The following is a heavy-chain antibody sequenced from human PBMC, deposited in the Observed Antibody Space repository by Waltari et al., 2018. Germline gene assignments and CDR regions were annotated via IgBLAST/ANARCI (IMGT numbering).Heavy chain of an antibody. V-gene: IGHV3-7*01. J-gene: IGHJ6*03. CDR1: GFTVSSSW. CDR3: ARDLKGYYYYYMDV. CDR2: IKQDGSEK. Sequence: EVQLVESGGGLVQPGGSLRLSCAASGFTVSSSWMSWVRQAPGKGLEWVANIKQDGSEKYYVDSVKGRFTISRDNAKNSLYLQMNSLRAEDTAVYYCARDLKGYYYYYMDVWGKGTTVTVSS.